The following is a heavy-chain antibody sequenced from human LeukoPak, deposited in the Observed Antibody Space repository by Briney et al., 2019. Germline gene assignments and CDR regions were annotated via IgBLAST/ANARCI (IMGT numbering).Heavy chain of an antibody. CDR2: MNSNSGNT. CDR1: GYTFTSYD. J-gene: IGHJ6*02. Sequence: ASVKVSCKASGYTFTSYDINWVRQATGQGLEWMGWMNSNSGNTGYAQKLQGRVNMTRNTSISTAYMELSSRRSEDTAVYYCARGKYGGNYLYYYYYGMDVWGQGTTVTVSS. D-gene: IGHD4-4*01. CDR3: ARGKYGGNYLYYYYYGMDV. V-gene: IGHV1-8*01.